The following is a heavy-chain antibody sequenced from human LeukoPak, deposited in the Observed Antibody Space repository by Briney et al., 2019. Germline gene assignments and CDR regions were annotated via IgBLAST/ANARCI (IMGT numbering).Heavy chain of an antibody. CDR3: ARVVTVPTGGYFDY. Sequence: GESLKISCKGFGYRFSSYWIGWVRQMPGKGLEWMGIIYPGDSDTRYSPSFQGQVTISADKSISTAYLQWSSLKASDTAMYYCARVVTVPTGGYFDYWGQGTLVTVSS. J-gene: IGHJ4*02. CDR2: IYPGDSDT. CDR1: GYRFSSYW. V-gene: IGHV5-51*01. D-gene: IGHD3-22*01.